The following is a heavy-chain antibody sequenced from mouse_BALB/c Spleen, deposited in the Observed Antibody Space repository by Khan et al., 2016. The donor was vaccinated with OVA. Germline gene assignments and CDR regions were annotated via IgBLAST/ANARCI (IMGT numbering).Heavy chain of an antibody. CDR2: IDPTTGYT. Sequence: QVQLQQSGAELAKPGASVKMSCKASGYTFTNYWMHWVKQRPGQGLEWIGYIDPTTGYTEYNQKFKDKATLTADKSSSTASMQLSSLTSDDSAVYYCTSHGSTYTCFDYWGQGTLVTVSA. J-gene: IGHJ3*01. D-gene: IGHD1-1*01. V-gene: IGHV1-7*01. CDR1: GYTFTNYW. CDR3: TSHGSTYTCFDY.